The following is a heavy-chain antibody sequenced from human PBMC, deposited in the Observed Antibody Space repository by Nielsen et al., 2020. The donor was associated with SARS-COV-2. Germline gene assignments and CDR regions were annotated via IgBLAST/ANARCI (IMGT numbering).Heavy chain of an antibody. CDR1: GFSFSVSA. CDR2: IRSKANSFAT. CDR3: ARSTSAAGNDY. D-gene: IGHD6-13*01. V-gene: IGHV3-73*01. Sequence: GGSLRLSCAASGFSFSVSAMHWVRQASGRGLEWVGRIRSKANSFATSYAASVKGRFTISRDDSKNTAYLQMNSLKTEDMAMYYCARSTSAAGNDYWGQGSLVTVSS. J-gene: IGHJ4*02.